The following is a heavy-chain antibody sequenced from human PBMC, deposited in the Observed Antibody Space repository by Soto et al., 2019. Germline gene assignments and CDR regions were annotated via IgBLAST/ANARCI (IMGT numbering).Heavy chain of an antibody. CDR2: IYPGDSDT. V-gene: IGHV5-51*03. CDR1: GYSFTSYW. Sequence: GESLKISCKGSGYSFTSYWIGWVRQMPGKGLEWMGIIYPGDSDTRYSPSFQGQVTISADKSISTAYLQWSSLKASDTAMYYCASLTISHTAFGLGSYYNVPRGWFAPSGQGTLVTVSS. J-gene: IGHJ5*02. D-gene: IGHD3-10*01. CDR3: ASLTISHTAFGLGSYYNVPRGWFAP.